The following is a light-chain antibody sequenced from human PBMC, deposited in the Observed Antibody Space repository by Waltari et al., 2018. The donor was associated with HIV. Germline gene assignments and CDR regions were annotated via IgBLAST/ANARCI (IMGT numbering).Light chain of an antibody. J-gene: IGLJ1*01. CDR1: NSNIGRNY. Sequence: QPVLTQPLSASETPGQSLNISCSGGNSNIGRNYVFWYQQVPNRAPKLIVYRNDQRPSGVSDRFSGSRSGTSASLVISGLRAEDEAHYYCASWDDGLRGHVFGSGTTVFV. V-gene: IGLV1-47*01. CDR2: RND. CDR3: ASWDDGLRGHV.